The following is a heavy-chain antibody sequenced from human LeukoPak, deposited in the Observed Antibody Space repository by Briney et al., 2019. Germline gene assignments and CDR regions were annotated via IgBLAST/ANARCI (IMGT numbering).Heavy chain of an antibody. CDR3: ARDPGSGGDLKY. CDR2: ISAYNGNT. J-gene: IGHJ4*02. CDR1: GYTFSSNG. D-gene: IGHD2-21*02. V-gene: IGHV1-18*01. Sequence: VPSVKVSCKASGYTFSSNGISWVRQAPGQGLEWMGWISAYNGNTNYAQKLQGRVTMTTDTSTSTAYMELRSLRSDDTAVYYCARDPGSGGDLKYWGQGTLVTVSS.